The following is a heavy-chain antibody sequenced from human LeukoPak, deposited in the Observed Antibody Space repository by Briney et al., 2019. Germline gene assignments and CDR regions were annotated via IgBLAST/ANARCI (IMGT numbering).Heavy chain of an antibody. D-gene: IGHD4/OR15-4a*01. CDR3: ARPRSRVPWFDP. CDR2: IYYSGST. V-gene: IGHV4-39*01. CDR1: GVSISSSSYY. Sequence: SETLSLTCTVSGVSISSSSYYWGWIRQPPGKGLEWIGSIYYSGSTYYNPSLKSRVTISVDTSKNQFSLKLSSVTAADTAVYYCARPRSRVPWFDPWGQGTLVTVSS. J-gene: IGHJ5*02.